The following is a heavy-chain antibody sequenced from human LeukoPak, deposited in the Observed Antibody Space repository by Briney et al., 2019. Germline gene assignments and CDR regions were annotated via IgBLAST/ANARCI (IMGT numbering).Heavy chain of an antibody. Sequence: SETLSLTCTVSGGSISSSSYYWGWIRQPPGKGLEWIGSIYYSGSTNYNPSLKSRVTISVDTSKNQFSLKLSSVTAADTAVYYCARRRRIVGVTPGAFDIWGQGTMVTVSS. J-gene: IGHJ3*02. CDR3: ARRRRIVGVTPGAFDI. D-gene: IGHD1-26*01. CDR1: GGSISSSSYY. V-gene: IGHV4-39*07. CDR2: IYYSGST.